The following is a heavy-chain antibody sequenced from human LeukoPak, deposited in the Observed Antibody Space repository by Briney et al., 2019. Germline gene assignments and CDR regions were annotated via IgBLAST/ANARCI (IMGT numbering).Heavy chain of an antibody. CDR1: GFTFSSYW. D-gene: IGHD3-9*01. V-gene: IGHV3-7*01. CDR3: ARAPYYDIQNDY. Sequence: GGSLRLSCAASGFTFSSYWMSWVRQAPGKGLEWVANIKQDGSEKHYGDSVKGRFTISRDNAKNSLYLHMNSLRAEDTAVYFCARAPYYDIQNDYWGQGTLVTVSS. J-gene: IGHJ4*02. CDR2: IKQDGSEK.